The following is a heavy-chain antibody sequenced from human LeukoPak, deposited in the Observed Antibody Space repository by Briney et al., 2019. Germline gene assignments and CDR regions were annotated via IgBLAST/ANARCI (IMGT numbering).Heavy chain of an antibody. V-gene: IGHV3-23*01. D-gene: IGHD3-9*01. Sequence: GGSLRLSSAASGFTFSSYAMSWVRQAPGKGLEWVSAISGSGGTTYYADSVKGRFTISRDNSKNTLYLQMNSLRAEDTAVYYCAKNVREADWYYYYMDVWGKGTTVTVSS. CDR1: GFTFSSYA. CDR3: AKNVREADWYYYYMDV. J-gene: IGHJ6*03. CDR2: ISGSGGTT.